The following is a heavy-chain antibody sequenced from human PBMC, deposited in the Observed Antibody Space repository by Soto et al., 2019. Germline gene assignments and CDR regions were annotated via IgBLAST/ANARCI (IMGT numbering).Heavy chain of an antibody. V-gene: IGHV3-23*01. Sequence: EVQLSESGGGLVQPGGSLRLSCAASGFTFSSYAMSWVRQAPGKGLEWVSGISGSGSGTYYADSVKGRFTISRDNSKKTLYLQMNSRRAEDTAIYYCAKDPKSTIRFNWFDPWGQGTLVTVSS. D-gene: IGHD2-8*01. CDR3: AKDPKSTIRFNWFDP. CDR1: GFTFSSYA. J-gene: IGHJ5*02. CDR2: ISGSGSGT.